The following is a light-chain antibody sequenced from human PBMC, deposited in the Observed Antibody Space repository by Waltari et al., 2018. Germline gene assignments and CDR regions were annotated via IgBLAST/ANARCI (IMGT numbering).Light chain of an antibody. CDR1: SSDVGGYNY. J-gene: IGLJ3*02. CDR2: DVS. CDR3: CSYTTSTPWV. V-gene: IGLV2-14*03. Sequence: QSALTQPASVSGSPGQSITISCTGTSSDVGGYNYVSWYQQHPGKAPKLMIFDVSNRPSGVSNLFSGSKSGNTASLTISGLQAEDEADYYCCSYTTSTPWVFGGGTKLTVL.